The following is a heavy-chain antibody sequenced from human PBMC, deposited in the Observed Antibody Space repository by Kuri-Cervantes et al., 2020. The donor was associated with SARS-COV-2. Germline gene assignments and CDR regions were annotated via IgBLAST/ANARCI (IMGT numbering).Heavy chain of an antibody. Sequence: GESLKISCAASGFIFSTYGMNWVRQAPGKGLEWVSSLSSSSSYIYYADSVRGRFTISRDNAKNSLYLQMNSLRAEDTAVYYCARDVAAGRAYYYYMDVWGKGTTVTVSS. CDR3: ARDVAAGRAYYYYMDV. V-gene: IGHV3-21*01. CDR1: GFIFSTYG. D-gene: IGHD6-13*01. J-gene: IGHJ6*03. CDR2: LSSSSSYI.